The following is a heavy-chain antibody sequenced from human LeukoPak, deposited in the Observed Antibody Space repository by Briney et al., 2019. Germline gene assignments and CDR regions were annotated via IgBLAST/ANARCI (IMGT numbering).Heavy chain of an antibody. CDR2: IIPIFGTA. CDR1: GGTFSSYA. CDR3: ARSVSRYYYMDV. Sequence: VASVKVSCKASGGTFSSYAISWVRQAPGQGLEWTGRIIPIFGTANYAQKFQGRVTITTDESTSTAYMELSSLRSEDTAVYYCARSVSRYYYMDVWGKGTTVTVSS. V-gene: IGHV1-69*05. J-gene: IGHJ6*03. D-gene: IGHD5/OR15-5a*01.